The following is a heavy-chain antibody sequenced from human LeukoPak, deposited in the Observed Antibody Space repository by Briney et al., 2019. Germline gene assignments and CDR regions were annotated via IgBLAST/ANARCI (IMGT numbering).Heavy chain of an antibody. CDR1: GFTFSNAW. D-gene: IGHD1-7*01. V-gene: IGHV3-15*01. J-gene: IGHJ4*02. CDR3: AREDDWNYEDY. CDR2: IKSKTDGGTT. Sequence: PGGSLRLSCAASGFTFSNAWMSWVRQAPGKGLEWVGRIKSKTDGGTTDYAAPVKGRFTISRDDSKNTLYLQMNSLRAEDTAIYYCAREDDWNYEDYWGQGTLVTVSS.